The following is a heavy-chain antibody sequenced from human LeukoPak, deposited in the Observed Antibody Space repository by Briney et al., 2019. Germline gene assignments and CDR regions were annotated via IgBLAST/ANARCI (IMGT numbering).Heavy chain of an antibody. V-gene: IGHV3-30*03. J-gene: IGHJ4*02. Sequence: PGGSLRLFCAASGFIFSSYGMHWVRQAPGKGLEWVAVISYDGSDKYYADSVKGRFTISRDNSKNTLYLQMNSLRAEDTAVYYCARVGDDYNEYIDYWGQGTLVTVSS. CDR1: GFIFSSYG. CDR2: ISYDGSDK. CDR3: ARVGDDYNEYIDY. D-gene: IGHD5-24*01.